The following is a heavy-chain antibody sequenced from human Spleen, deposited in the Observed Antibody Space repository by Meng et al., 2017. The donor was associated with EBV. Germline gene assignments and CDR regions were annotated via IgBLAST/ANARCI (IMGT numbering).Heavy chain of an antibody. CDR2: VNTYGNNT. CDR3: VRDLGGTTIF. D-gene: IGHD1-26*01. V-gene: IGHV3-74*01. J-gene: IGHJ4*02. Sequence: GGCVHAGVSIVPSCLASRFPLSGHWMPWVRQVPGKGLVWISRVNTYGNNTTHADSVKGRFTISRDNAKNTLYLQMNSLTADDTAVYYCVRDLGGTTIFWGQGTLVTVSS. CDR1: RFPLSGHW.